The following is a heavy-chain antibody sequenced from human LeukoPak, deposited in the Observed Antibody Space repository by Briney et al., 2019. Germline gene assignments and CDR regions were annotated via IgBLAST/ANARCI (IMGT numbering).Heavy chain of an antibody. J-gene: IGHJ3*02. CDR2: IYYSGST. D-gene: IGHD3-9*01. CDR1: GGSISSSSYY. CDR3: ARVQSGAIFI. Sequence: SETLSLTCTVSGGSISSSSYYWGWIRQPPGKGLKWIGSIYYSGSTYYNPSLKSRVTISVDTSKNQFSLKLSSVTAADTAVYYCARVQSGAIFIWGQGTMVTVSS. V-gene: IGHV4-39*07.